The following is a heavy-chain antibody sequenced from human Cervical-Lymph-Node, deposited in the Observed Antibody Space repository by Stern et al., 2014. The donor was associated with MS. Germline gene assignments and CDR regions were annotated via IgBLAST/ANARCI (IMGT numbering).Heavy chain of an antibody. CDR1: GETFASYP. Sequence: VQLVQSGAEVKKPGASVKVSCKASGETFASYPIHWLRQAPGQGPVWMGIVNPTAGRTTYAQKCQGRVTMTRDTSTRTVYMELSSLKAEDTAMYFCANPLPYANWGQGTRVTVSS. V-gene: IGHV1-46*03. J-gene: IGHJ1*01. CDR2: VNPTAGRT. CDR3: ANPLPYAN. D-gene: IGHD4-17*01.